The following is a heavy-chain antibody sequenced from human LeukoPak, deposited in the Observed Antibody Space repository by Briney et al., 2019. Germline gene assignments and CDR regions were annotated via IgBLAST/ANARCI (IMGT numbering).Heavy chain of an antibody. CDR2: INHSGST. J-gene: IGHJ3*02. Sequence: SETLSLTCAVFGGSFSGYCWSWNRQPPGKGLEXXGEINHSGSTNYNPSLKSRVTISVDTSKNQFSLKLSSVTAADTAVYYCARVAAAAVKHAFDIWGQGTMVTVSS. V-gene: IGHV4-34*01. CDR3: ARVAAAAVKHAFDI. CDR1: GGSFSGYC. D-gene: IGHD6-13*01.